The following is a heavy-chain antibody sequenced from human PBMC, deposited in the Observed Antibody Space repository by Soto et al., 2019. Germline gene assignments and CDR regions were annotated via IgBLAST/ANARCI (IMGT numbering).Heavy chain of an antibody. D-gene: IGHD4-17*01. CDR1: GGSFSGYY. CDR3: ARGLPTVTTGEVYYYYGMDV. Sequence: SETLSLTCAVYGGSFSGYYWSWIRQPPGKGLEWIGEINHSGSTNYNPSLKSRGTISVDTSKNQFSLKLSSVTAADTAVYYCARGLPTVTTGEVYYYYGMDVWGQGTTVTVSS. J-gene: IGHJ6*02. CDR2: INHSGST. V-gene: IGHV4-34*01.